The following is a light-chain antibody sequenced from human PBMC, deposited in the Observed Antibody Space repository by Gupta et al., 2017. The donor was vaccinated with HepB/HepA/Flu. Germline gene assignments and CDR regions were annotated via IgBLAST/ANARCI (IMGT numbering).Light chain of an antibody. CDR2: GAS. V-gene: IGKV3-20*01. J-gene: IGKJ4*01. CDR3: QHYDYSIPLS. CDR1: QSFTSGY. Sequence: EIVLTQSPGTLSLSPGERATLSCRASQSFTSGYLAWYQQKPGQAPRLLIYGASRRAAGIPDRFSGSESGTDFTLTISRLELEDFAVYYCQHYDYSIPLSFGGGTKVEMK.